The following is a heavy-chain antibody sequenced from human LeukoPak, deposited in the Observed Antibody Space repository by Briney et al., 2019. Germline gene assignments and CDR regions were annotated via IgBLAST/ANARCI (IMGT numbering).Heavy chain of an antibody. V-gene: IGHV1-69*05. CDR2: IIPIFGTA. Sequence: GASVKVSCKASGGTFSSYAISWVRQAPGQGLEWMGGIIPIFGTANYAQKFQGRVTITTDESTSTAYMELSSLRSEDTAVYYCARGEDLRTPFSYYYYMDVWGKGTTVTVSS. CDR1: GGTFSSYA. CDR3: ARGEDLRTPFSYYYYMDV. D-gene: IGHD2/OR15-2a*01. J-gene: IGHJ6*03.